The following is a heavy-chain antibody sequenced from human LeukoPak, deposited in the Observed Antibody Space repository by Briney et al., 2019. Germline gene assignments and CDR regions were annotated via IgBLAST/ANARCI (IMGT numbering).Heavy chain of an antibody. CDR1: GFTFSSYG. CDR3: AKDGLGLEDAFDI. J-gene: IGHJ3*02. V-gene: IGHV3-30*18. D-gene: IGHD1-1*01. CDR2: ISYDGSNK. Sequence: PGGSLRLSCAASGFTFSSYGMHWVRQAPGKGLEWVAVISYDGSNKYYADSVKGRFTISRDNSKNTLYLQMNSLRAEDTAVYYCAKDGLGLEDAFDIWGQGTMVTVSS.